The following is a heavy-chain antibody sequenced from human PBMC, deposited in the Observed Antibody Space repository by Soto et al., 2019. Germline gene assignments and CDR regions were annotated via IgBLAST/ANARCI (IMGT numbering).Heavy chain of an antibody. CDR1: GFTFSGYS. CDR2: ISGPSIYI. J-gene: IGHJ6*02. CDR3: ARGFRNGFNV. D-gene: IGHD2-8*01. V-gene: IGHV3-21*01. Sequence: EVQLVESGGGLVKPGGSLRLSCVASGFTFSGYSINWVRQAPVKGLEWVSYISGPSIYIYYADSVKGRFTISRDNAKSAVYLQMNSLRAEETAVYYCARGFRNGFNVWGQGTTVSVS.